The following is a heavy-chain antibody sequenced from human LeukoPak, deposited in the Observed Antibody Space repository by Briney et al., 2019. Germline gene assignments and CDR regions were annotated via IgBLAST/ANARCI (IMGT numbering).Heavy chain of an antibody. CDR2: ISAYNGNT. Sequence: ASVKVSCKASGHTFTNYGITGVRQAPGQGLEWMVCISAYNGNTNYAQNFQGRVPFTKETSTNTFHRDRRRRRFGDTAVYYFATENRYCGGCSCYSVASDGAFDIWGQGTMVTVSS. CDR1: GHTFTNYG. J-gene: IGHJ3*02. CDR3: ATENRYCGGCSCYSVASDGAFDI. V-gene: IGHV1-18*01. D-gene: IGHD2-15*01.